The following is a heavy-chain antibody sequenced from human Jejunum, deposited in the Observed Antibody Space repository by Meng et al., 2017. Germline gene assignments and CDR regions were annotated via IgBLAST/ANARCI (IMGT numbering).Heavy chain of an antibody. CDR3: ARYGGSGSYWHFDP. J-gene: IGHJ2*01. V-gene: IGHV4-34*01. CDR2: INHSGST. CDR1: GGSFSGYY. Sequence: QVQLQQWGAGLLKPSETLSRTCAVYGGSFSGYYWTWIRQPPGKGLEWIGEINHSGSTNYNPSLKSRVTMSIDTSKIQFSLKLGSVTAADAAVYYCARYGGSGSYWHFDPWGRGTLVTVSS. D-gene: IGHD3-10*01.